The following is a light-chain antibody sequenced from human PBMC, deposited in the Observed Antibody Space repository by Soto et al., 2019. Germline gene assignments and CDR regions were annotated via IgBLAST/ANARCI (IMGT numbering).Light chain of an antibody. CDR3: QQYGSSPPIT. Sequence: EILLTQSPGTLSLSPGERATLSCRASRSLSSSYLAWYQQKPGQAPRLLIYGASSRATGIPDRFSGSGSGTDFTLTISRLEPEDFTVYYCQQYGSSPPITFGQGTRLEIK. CDR1: RSLSSSY. CDR2: GAS. V-gene: IGKV3-20*01. J-gene: IGKJ5*01.